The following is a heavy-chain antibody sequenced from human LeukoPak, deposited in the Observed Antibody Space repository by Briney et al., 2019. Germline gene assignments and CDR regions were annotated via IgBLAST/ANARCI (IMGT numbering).Heavy chain of an antibody. CDR3: ARDRGDYYGSGYFDY. CDR1: GYTFTSYA. J-gene: IGHJ4*02. CDR2: INAGSGNT. Sequence: ASVKVSCKASGYTFTSYAMHWVRLGPGQGLGLMGWINAGSGNTKDSQKFQGRVTITRDTSASTAYMELSSLRSEDTAVYYCARDRGDYYGSGYFDYWGQGPLVTVST. D-gene: IGHD3-10*01. V-gene: IGHV1-3*01.